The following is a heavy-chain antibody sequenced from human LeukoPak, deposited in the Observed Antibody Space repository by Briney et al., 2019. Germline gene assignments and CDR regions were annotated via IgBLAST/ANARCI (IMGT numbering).Heavy chain of an antibody. V-gene: IGHV3-23*01. Sequence: GGSLRLSCAASGFTFSSYAMSWVRQAPGKGLEWVSAISGSGGSTYYADSVKGRFTISRDNSKNTLYLQMNSLRAEDTAVYYCAKDRSWAVTMSDAFDIWGQGTMVTVSS. CDR2: ISGSGGST. D-gene: IGHD4-17*01. J-gene: IGHJ3*02. CDR3: AKDRSWAVTMSDAFDI. CDR1: GFTFSSYA.